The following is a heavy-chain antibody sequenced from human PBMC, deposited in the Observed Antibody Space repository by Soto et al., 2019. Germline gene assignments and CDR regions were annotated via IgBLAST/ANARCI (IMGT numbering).Heavy chain of an antibody. V-gene: IGHV5-51*01. D-gene: IGHD3-16*01. CDR2: IYPGDSDT. CDR1: GYRFTDYW. J-gene: IGHJ4*02. CDR3: ARPFNNYVPD. Sequence: GESLKISCKASGYRFTDYWIGWVRQMPGKGLEWMGIIYPGDSDTRYSPSFQGQVTISVDKSITTAYLQWSSLKASDTAVYVCARPFNNYVPDWCQGLLVTVSS.